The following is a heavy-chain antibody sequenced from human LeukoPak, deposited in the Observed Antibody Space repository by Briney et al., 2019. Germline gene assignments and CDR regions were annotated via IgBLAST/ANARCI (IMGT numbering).Heavy chain of an antibody. CDR2: IKQDGSEK. V-gene: IGHV3-7*02. CDR3: ASGTGRIPNAY. CDR1: GFTLSSYW. J-gene: IGHJ4*02. Sequence: PGGSLRLSCAASGFTLSSYWMNWVRQAPGKGLEWVANIKQDGSEKYYVDSVKGRFTISRDNANIALYLQMSSLRAEDTAVYYCASGTGRIPNAYWGLGTLVTVSS. D-gene: IGHD1-14*01.